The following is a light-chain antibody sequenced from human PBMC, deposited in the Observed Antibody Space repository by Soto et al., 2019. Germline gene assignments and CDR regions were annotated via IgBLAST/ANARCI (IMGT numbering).Light chain of an antibody. CDR2: DAS. V-gene: IGKV3-11*01. Sequence: EIVLTQSPATLSLSPGERATLSCRASQSINNYLAWYQQRPGQAPRLLIYDASNRATGIPARFSGSGSGTDLTLTISSLEPEDFPVYYCQQRNNWPPWTFGQGTKVEIK. J-gene: IGKJ1*01. CDR1: QSINNY. CDR3: QQRNNWPPWT.